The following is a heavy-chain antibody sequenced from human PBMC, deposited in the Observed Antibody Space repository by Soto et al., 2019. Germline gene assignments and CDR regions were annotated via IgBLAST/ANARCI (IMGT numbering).Heavy chain of an antibody. J-gene: IGHJ4*02. CDR1: GGSISSYY. D-gene: IGHD6-19*01. CDR2: IYYSGST. V-gene: IGHV4-59*01. Sequence: SETLSLTCTVSGGSISSYYWSWIRQPPGKGLEWIGYIYYSGSTNYNPSLKSRVTISVDTSKNQFSLKLSSVTAADTAVYYCARLMEAVAGGFDYWGQGTLVTVSS. CDR3: ARLMEAVAGGFDY.